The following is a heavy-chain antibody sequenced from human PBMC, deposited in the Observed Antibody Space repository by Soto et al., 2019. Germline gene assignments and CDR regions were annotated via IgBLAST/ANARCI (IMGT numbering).Heavy chain of an antibody. J-gene: IGHJ6*02. D-gene: IGHD2-2*01. Sequence: SETLSLTCTVSGGSISSYYWSWIRQPPGKGLEWIGYIYYSGSTNYNPSLKSRVTISVDTSKNQFSLKLSSVTAADTAVYYCARGSSCSSTSCPTDYYYYYGMDVWGQGTTVTVSS. CDR2: IYYSGST. CDR3: ARGSSCSSTSCPTDYYYYYGMDV. V-gene: IGHV4-59*08. CDR1: GGSISSYY.